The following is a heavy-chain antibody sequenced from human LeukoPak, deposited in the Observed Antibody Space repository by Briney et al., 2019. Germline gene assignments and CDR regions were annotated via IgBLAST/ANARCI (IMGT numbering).Heavy chain of an antibody. CDR1: GYTFTSYG. D-gene: IGHD3-10*02. CDR3: ARDMLSNGLFDY. Sequence: ASVEVSCKASGYTFTSYGISWVRRAPGQGLEWMGWISAYNGNTNYAQKLQGRVAMTTDTSTSTAYMELRSLRSDDTAVYYCARDMLSNGLFDYWGQGTLVTVSS. J-gene: IGHJ4*02. CDR2: ISAYNGNT. V-gene: IGHV1-18*01.